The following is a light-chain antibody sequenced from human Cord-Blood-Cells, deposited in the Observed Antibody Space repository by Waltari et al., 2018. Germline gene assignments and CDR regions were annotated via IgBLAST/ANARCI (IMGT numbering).Light chain of an antibody. Sequence: AIRMTQSPSSFSASTGDRVTITCRASQSISSYLAWYQQKPGKAPKLLIYAASTFQSGVPTRFGGSSSSTFFPLNISWLQSEDFASYYCQQYYTYPLTFGGGTKVEIK. CDR3: QQYYTYPLT. CDR2: AAS. J-gene: IGKJ4*01. V-gene: IGKV1-8*01. CDR1: QSISSY.